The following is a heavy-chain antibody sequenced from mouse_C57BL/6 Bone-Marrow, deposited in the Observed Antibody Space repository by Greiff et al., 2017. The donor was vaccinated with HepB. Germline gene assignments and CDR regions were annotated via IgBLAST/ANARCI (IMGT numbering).Heavy chain of an antibody. CDR1: GFTFSSYA. Sequence: EVKLMESGGGLVKPGGSLKLSCAASGFTFSSYAMSWVRQTPEKRLEWVATISDGGSYTYYPDNVKGRFTISRDNAKNNLYLQMSHLKSEDTAMYYCARGITTYYYAMDYWGQGTSVTVSS. J-gene: IGHJ4*01. CDR3: ARGITTYYYAMDY. V-gene: IGHV5-4*03. D-gene: IGHD1-1*01. CDR2: ISDGGSYT.